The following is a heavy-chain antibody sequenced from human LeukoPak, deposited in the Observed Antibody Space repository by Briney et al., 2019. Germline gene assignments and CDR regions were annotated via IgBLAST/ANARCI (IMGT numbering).Heavy chain of an antibody. CDR3: AKGGGADFDY. V-gene: IGHV3-23*01. Sequence: GGSLRLSCAASGFTFTSYAMSWVRQAPGKGLEWVSSINTCGDTTYYADSVKGRFTISRDNSDNTVHLQMNSLRAEDTAVYYCAKGGGADFDYWGQGTLATVSS. CDR1: GFTFTSYA. J-gene: IGHJ4*02. CDR2: INTCGDTT. D-gene: IGHD3-16*01.